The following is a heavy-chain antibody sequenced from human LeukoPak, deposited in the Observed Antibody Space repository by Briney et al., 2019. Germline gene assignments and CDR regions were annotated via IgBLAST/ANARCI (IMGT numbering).Heavy chain of an antibody. J-gene: IGHJ4*02. CDR1: GFTFSSYA. CDR3: ARDRDDYVWGSYRSLGY. Sequence: GGSLRLSCAASGFTFSSYAMSWVRQAPGKGLEWVSAISGSGGSTYYADSVKGRFTISRDNSKNTLYLQMNSLRAEDTAVYYCARDRDDYVWGSYRSLGYWGQGTLVTVSS. D-gene: IGHD3-16*02. V-gene: IGHV3-23*01. CDR2: ISGSGGST.